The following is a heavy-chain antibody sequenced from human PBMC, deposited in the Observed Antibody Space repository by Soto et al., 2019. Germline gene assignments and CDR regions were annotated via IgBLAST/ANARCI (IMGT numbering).Heavy chain of an antibody. D-gene: IGHD6-13*01. CDR2: ISSSSSYI. Sequence: EVQLVESGGGLVKPGGALRLSCAASGFTFSSYSMNWVRQAPGKGLEWVSSISSSSSYIYYAYSVKGRFTIPRDNAKNSLYLRMHSLRAEDTAVYYCARDPLGRSCFFDYWGQGTMVTVSS. J-gene: IGHJ4*02. CDR1: GFTFSSYS. V-gene: IGHV3-21*01. CDR3: ARDPLGRSCFFDY.